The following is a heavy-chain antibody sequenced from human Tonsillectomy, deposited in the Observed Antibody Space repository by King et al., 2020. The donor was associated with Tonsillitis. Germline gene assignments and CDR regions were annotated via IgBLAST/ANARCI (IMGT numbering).Heavy chain of an antibody. CDR2: IYSGGSTT. Sequence: VQLLESGGGLVQPGGSLRVSCAASGFTFSNYAMSWVRQAPGKGLEWVSLIYSGGSTTYYADSVKGRFTISRDNSKNTLYLQMNRLRAEDTAVYYCARATVVTLRPTFDMWGQGTMVTVSS. V-gene: IGHV3-23*03. J-gene: IGHJ3*02. D-gene: IGHD4-23*01. CDR1: GFTFSNYA. CDR3: ARATVVTLRPTFDM.